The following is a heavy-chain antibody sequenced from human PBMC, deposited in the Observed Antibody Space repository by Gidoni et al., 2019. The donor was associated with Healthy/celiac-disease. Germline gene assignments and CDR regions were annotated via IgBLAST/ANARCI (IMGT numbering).Heavy chain of an antibody. CDR1: GGSISSGSYY. V-gene: IGHV4-61*02. Sequence: QVQLQESGPGLVKPSQTLSLTCTVSGGSISSGSYYWSWIRQPAGKGLEWIGRIYTSGSTNYNPSLKSRVTISVDTSKNQFSLKLSSVTAADTAVYYCARRRAYCGGDCYADWGQGTLVTVSS. CDR2: IYTSGST. D-gene: IGHD2-21*02. CDR3: ARRRAYCGGDCYAD. J-gene: IGHJ4*02.